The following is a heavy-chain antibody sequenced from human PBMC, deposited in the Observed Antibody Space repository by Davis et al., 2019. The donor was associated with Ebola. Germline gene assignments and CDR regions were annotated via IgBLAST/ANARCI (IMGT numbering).Heavy chain of an antibody. Sequence: SSVKVSCKAVGDTLTSYAMTWVRHAPGHGLEWMGGIIPVFRTANYAQKFQGRLTITADESTRTAYMELNGLRSEDTAVYYCAHLGPQRYCSGGGCHGYLDYWGQGTLVTVSS. J-gene: IGHJ4*02. D-gene: IGHD2-15*01. CDR2: IIPVFRTA. CDR3: AHLGPQRYCSGGGCHGYLDY. CDR1: GDTLTSYA. V-gene: IGHV1-69*13.